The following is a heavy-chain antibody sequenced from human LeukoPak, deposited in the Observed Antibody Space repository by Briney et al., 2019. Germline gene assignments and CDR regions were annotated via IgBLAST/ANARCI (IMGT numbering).Heavy chain of an antibody. J-gene: IGHJ4*02. CDR1: GFTVSSNY. D-gene: IGHD2-2*01. Sequence: GGSLRLSCAASGFTVSSNYMSWVRQAPGKGLEWVSAISGSGGSTYYADSVKGRFTISRDNSKNTLYMQMNSLRAEDTAVYYCAKSPEGVRNYWGQGTLVTVSS. CDR3: AKSPEGVRNY. CDR2: ISGSGGST. V-gene: IGHV3-23*01.